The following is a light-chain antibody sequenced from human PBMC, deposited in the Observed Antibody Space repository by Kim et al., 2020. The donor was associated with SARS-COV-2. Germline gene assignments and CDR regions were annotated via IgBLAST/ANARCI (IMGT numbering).Light chain of an antibody. J-gene: IGLJ3*02. CDR2: YES. V-gene: IGLV3-21*04. Sequence: GKTARITCGGNNIGSKSVHWYQQKPGQAPVLVIYYESDRPSGIPERFSGSNSGNTATLTISRVEAGDEADYYCQVWDSSSDHRVFGGGTQLTVL. CDR1: NIGSKS. CDR3: QVWDSSSDHRV.